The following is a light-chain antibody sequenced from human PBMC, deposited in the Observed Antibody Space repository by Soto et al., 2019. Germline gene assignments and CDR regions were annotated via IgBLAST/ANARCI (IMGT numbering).Light chain of an antibody. J-gene: IGLJ3*02. CDR3: CSYADRDTWV. CDR1: RSDVGGYNY. Sequence: QSALTQPRSVSGSPGQSVTISCTGTRSDVGGYNYVSWYHQHPGKAPKLLIYDVSKRPSGVPDRFSGSKSAHTASLTISGLQAEDEADYYCCSYADRDTWVFGGGTKLTVL. CDR2: DVS. V-gene: IGLV2-11*01.